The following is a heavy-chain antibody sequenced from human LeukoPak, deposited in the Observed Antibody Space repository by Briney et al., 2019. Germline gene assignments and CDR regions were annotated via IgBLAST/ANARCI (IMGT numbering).Heavy chain of an antibody. J-gene: IGHJ6*03. CDR3: ARAVFFWLGDYYMDV. CDR1: RFTFSTYW. CDR2: IKQDETEK. V-gene: IGHV3-7*01. D-gene: IGHD3-3*01. Sequence: GGSLRLSCAGSRFTFSTYWMSWVRQAPGKGLEWVANIKQDETEKYYVDSVKGRFTISRDNAKNSLYLQMNSLRAEDTAVYYCARAVFFWLGDYYMDVWGKGTTVTVSS.